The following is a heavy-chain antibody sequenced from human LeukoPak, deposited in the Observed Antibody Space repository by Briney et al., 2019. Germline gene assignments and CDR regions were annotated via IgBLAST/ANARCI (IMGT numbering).Heavy chain of an antibody. D-gene: IGHD6-25*01. CDR2: ISSNGGST. Sequence: GGSLRLSCSASGFTFTSYAMHWVRQAPGKGLEYVSAISSNGGSTYYADSVKGRFTISRDNSKNTLYLQMSSLRAEDTAVYYCVKDGSGSPWHFDYWGQGTLVTVSS. CDR1: GFTFTSYA. CDR3: VKDGSGSPWHFDY. V-gene: IGHV3-64D*06. J-gene: IGHJ4*02.